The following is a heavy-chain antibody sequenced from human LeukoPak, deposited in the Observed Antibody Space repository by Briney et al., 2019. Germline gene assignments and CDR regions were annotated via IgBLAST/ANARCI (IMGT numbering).Heavy chain of an antibody. CDR3: ARGSGTLDAFDI. D-gene: IGHD1-1*01. CDR2: IYFLGSN. J-gene: IGHJ3*02. CDR1: GGTISSQY. V-gene: IGHV4-59*11. Sequence: SETLSLTCNVSGGTISSQYWSWLRQPPGKGLEWIGYIYFLGSNNYNTFLKRRITISVDMSKNPFSLKLTSVTAADTALYYCARGSGTLDAFDICGEGTIVSASS.